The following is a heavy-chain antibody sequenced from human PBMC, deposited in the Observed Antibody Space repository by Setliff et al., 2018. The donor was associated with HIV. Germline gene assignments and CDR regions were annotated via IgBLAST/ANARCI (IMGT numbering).Heavy chain of an antibody. Sequence: TLSLTCTVAGGCISSDYYYWSWIRQPAGKGLEWIGRIYTSGSSNYNPSLKSRVTISVDTSKNQFSLKLSSVTAADTAVYYCAGSSGYYSTVFYWGQGTRVTVSS. CDR3: AGSSGYYSTVFY. CDR1: GGCISSDYYY. V-gene: IGHV4-61*02. D-gene: IGHD3-22*01. CDR2: IYTSGSS. J-gene: IGHJ4*02.